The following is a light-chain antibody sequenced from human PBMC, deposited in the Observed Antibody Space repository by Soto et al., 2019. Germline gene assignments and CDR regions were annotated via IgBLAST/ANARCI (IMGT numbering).Light chain of an antibody. J-gene: IGLJ1*01. CDR3: SSYTRSSFYV. Sequence: QSVLTQPASVSGSRGQSITISCTGTSSDVGGYNYVSWYQQHPGKAPKLMIYDVSNRPSGVSNRFSGSKSGNTASLTISGLQAEDEADYYCSSYTRSSFYVFGTGTKVTVL. V-gene: IGLV2-14*01. CDR2: DVS. CDR1: SSDVGGYNY.